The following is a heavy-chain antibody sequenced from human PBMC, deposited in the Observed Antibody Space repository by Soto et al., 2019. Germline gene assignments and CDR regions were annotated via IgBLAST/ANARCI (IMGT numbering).Heavy chain of an antibody. J-gene: IGHJ6*02. Sequence: GGPLKLWCTAAEVTFSSYGRDWIRQAPVELVEWVAFIWYDGSNTYYADSVKGRFTISRDNSKNTLYLQMNSLRAEDTAVYYCASGRDYDFWSGYYTKGYYYYGMDVWGQGTTVPVSS. CDR3: ASGRDYDFWSGYYTKGYYYYGMDV. V-gene: IGHV3-33*01. CDR1: EVTFSSYG. CDR2: IWYDGSNT. D-gene: IGHD3-3*01.